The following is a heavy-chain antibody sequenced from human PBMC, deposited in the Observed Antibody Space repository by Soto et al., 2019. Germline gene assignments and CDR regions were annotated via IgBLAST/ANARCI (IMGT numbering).Heavy chain of an antibody. V-gene: IGHV4-28*01. D-gene: IGHD1-26*01. Sequence: QVQLQESGPGLVKPSDTLSLTCAVSGYSISSSNWWGGFRQPPGKGLEWIGYIYYSGTTYYNPSLKSRVTMSVDTSKNQFSLKLTSVTAVDTAVYYCARREIQGPIDYWGQGTLVTVSS. CDR2: IYYSGTT. CDR1: GYSISSSNW. CDR3: ARREIQGPIDY. J-gene: IGHJ4*02.